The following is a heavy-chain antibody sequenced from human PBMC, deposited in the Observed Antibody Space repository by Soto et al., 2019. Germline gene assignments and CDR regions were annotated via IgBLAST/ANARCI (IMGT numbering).Heavy chain of an antibody. V-gene: IGHV3-23*01. CDR3: TASSGWYNAFDI. D-gene: IGHD6-19*01. CDR2: ISGSGGST. J-gene: IGHJ3*02. CDR1: GFTFSSYA. Sequence: EVQLLESGGGLVQPGGSLRLSCAASGFTFSSYAMSWVRQAPGKGLEWVSAISGSGGSTYYADSVKGRFTISRDNSKNTLYLQMNSLRAEDTAVYYCTASSGWYNAFDIWGQGTMVTLSS.